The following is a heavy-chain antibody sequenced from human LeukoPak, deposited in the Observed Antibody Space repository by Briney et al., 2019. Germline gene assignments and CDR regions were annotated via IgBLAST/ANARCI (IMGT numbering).Heavy chain of an antibody. Sequence: GGSLRLSCAASGFTFSSYSMNWVRQAPGKGLEWVSYISSSSSTIYYADSVKGRFTISRDNAKNSLYLQMNSLRAEDTAVYYCARDGITMIVPGYFDYWGQGTLVTVSS. CDR3: ARDGITMIVPGYFDY. J-gene: IGHJ4*02. CDR2: ISSSSSTI. CDR1: GFTFSSYS. V-gene: IGHV3-48*04. D-gene: IGHD3-22*01.